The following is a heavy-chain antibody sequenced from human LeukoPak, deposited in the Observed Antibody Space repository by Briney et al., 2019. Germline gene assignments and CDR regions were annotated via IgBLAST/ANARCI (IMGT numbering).Heavy chain of an antibody. D-gene: IGHD3-3*01. Sequence: VASVKVSCKASGYTFTKYYIHWVRQAPGQGLEWMGIINPSGGSTSYAQKFQGRVTITRDTSASTAYMELSSLRSEDTAVYYCASTPDYDFWSGYLDYWGQGTLVTVSS. CDR2: INPSGGST. CDR1: GYTFTKYY. J-gene: IGHJ4*02. CDR3: ASTPDYDFWSGYLDY. V-gene: IGHV1-46*01.